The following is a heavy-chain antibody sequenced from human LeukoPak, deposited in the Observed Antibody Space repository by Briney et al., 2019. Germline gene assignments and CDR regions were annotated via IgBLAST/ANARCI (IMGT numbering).Heavy chain of an antibody. V-gene: IGHV1-69*04. CDR3: ARDIIYDSSGYYSGRGVDY. D-gene: IGHD3-22*01. CDR1: GGTFSSYA. J-gene: IGHJ4*02. CDR2: IIPILGIA. Sequence: SVTVSCKASGGTFSSYAISWVRQAPGQGLEWMGRIIPILGIANYAQKFQGRVTITADKSTSTAYMELSSLRSEDTAVYYCARDIIYDSSGYYSGRGVDYWGQGTLVTVSS.